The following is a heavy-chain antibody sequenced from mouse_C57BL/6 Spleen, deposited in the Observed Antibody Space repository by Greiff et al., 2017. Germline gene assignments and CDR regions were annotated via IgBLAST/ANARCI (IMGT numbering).Heavy chain of an antibody. J-gene: IGHJ2*01. CDR3: ARTTTVVAPYFDY. V-gene: IGHV2-9-1*01. Sequence: VQVVESGPGLVAPSQSLSITCTVSGFSLTSYAISWVRQPPGKGLEWLGVIWTGGGTNYNSALKSRLSISKDNSKSQVFLKMNSLQTDDTARYYCARTTTVVAPYFDYWGQGTTLTVSS. CDR2: IWTGGGT. D-gene: IGHD1-1*01. CDR1: GFSLTSYA.